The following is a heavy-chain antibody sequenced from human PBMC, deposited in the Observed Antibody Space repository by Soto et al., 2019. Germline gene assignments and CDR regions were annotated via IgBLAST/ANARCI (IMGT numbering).Heavy chain of an antibody. J-gene: IGHJ5*02. Sequence: SETLSLTCAVYGGSFSGYYWSWIRQPPGKGLEWIGEINHSGSTNYNPSLKSRVTISVDTSKNQFSLKLSSVTAADTAVYYCARGRRGSSGWYGWFDPWGQGTLVTVSS. D-gene: IGHD6-19*01. CDR2: INHSGST. CDR3: ARGRRGSSGWYGWFDP. V-gene: IGHV4-34*01. CDR1: GGSFSGYY.